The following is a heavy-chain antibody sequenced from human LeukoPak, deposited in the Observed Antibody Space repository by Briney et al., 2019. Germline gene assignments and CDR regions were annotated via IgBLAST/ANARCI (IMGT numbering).Heavy chain of an antibody. D-gene: IGHD4-23*01. CDR2: IYTSGTT. V-gene: IGHV4-61*02. Sequence: PSETLSLTCTVSGGSVRRGNYYWTWIRQPAGSGLEWIGRIYTSGTTDYNPSLRTRVTISVDASRNQFSLNLSSVTAADTAVYYCARADYGGNSVDYWGQGTLVTVSS. J-gene: IGHJ4*02. CDR1: GGSVRRGNYY. CDR3: ARADYGGNSVDY.